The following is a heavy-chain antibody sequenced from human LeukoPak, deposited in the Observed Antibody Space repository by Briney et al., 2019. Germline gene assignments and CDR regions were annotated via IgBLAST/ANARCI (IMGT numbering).Heavy chain of an antibody. Sequence: SVKVSCKASGGTFSSYAISWVRQAPGQGLEWMGGIIPIFGTANYAQKFQGRVTITADESTSTAYMELSSLRSEDTAVYYCASDYCSSTSCPGEFYYFDYWGQGTLVTVSS. CDR3: ASDYCSSTSCPGEFYYFDY. CDR2: IIPIFGTA. J-gene: IGHJ4*02. V-gene: IGHV1-69*13. CDR1: GGTFSSYA. D-gene: IGHD2-2*01.